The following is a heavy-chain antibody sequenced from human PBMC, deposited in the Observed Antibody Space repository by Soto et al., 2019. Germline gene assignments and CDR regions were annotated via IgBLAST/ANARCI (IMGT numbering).Heavy chain of an antibody. D-gene: IGHD5-18*01. CDR3: ARDQGYTYGYSFDF. J-gene: IGHJ4*02. CDR2: ISGSGST. V-gene: IGHV4-31*03. Sequence: QVQLQESGPGLVKPSQALALTCTVSGGSISSGTYYWSWIRQHPGKGLEWIGYISGSGSTYYSPSLKSRVLMSLDTSENQFFLRLTSVTAADTAVYYCARDQGYTYGYSFDFWGQGALVTVSS. CDR1: GGSISSGTYY.